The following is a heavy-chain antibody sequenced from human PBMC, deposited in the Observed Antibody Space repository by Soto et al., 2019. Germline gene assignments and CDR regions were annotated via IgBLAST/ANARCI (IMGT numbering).Heavy chain of an antibody. V-gene: IGHV2-5*02. CDR3: SHMESRVASYGLDV. Sequence: QITLKESGPTLVKPTQTLTLTCTFSGFSLDTSGVGVGWIRQPPGKALEWLTLIYWDDDKRYSPSLRSRLTITKDTSKNQVVLTMTNMDPVDTATYYCSHMESRVASYGLDVWGQGTTVIVSS. CDR2: IYWDDDK. CDR1: GFSLDTSGVG. D-gene: IGHD3-3*01. J-gene: IGHJ6*02.